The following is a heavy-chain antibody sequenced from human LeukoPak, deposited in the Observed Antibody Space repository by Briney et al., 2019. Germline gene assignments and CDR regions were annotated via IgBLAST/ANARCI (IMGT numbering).Heavy chain of an antibody. D-gene: IGHD6-13*01. CDR3: AKRTSGSSWYSSDY. CDR2: MSGDATST. Sequence: PGGSLRVSCAASGFTFSSFAMNWVRQAPGKGLEWVSTMSGDATSTYYADSVKGRFTISRDNSKNTLYLQMNSLRAEDTAVYYCAKRTSGSSWYSSDYWGQGTLVTVSS. J-gene: IGHJ4*02. CDR1: GFTFSSFA. V-gene: IGHV3-23*01.